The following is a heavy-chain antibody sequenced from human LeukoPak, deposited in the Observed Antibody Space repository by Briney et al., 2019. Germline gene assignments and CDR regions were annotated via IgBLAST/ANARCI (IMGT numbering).Heavy chain of an antibody. CDR3: ARDEAARPDGYFYYYYYMDV. D-gene: IGHD6-6*01. Sequence: GGSLRLSCAASGFTFSTYGINWVRQAPGKGLEWVSSISSSSGYIYYADSVKGRFTISRDNAKSSLYLQMNSLRAEDTAVYYCARDEAARPDGYFYYYYYMDVWGKGTTVTVSS. V-gene: IGHV3-21*01. J-gene: IGHJ6*03. CDR1: GFTFSTYG. CDR2: ISSSSGYI.